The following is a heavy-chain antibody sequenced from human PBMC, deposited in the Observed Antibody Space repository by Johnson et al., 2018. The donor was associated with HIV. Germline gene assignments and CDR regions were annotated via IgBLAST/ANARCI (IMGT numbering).Heavy chain of an antibody. CDR1: GFTFSSYA. J-gene: IGHJ3*02. D-gene: IGHD1-26*01. V-gene: IGHV3-30*14. CDR2: ISYDGSNK. Sequence: QMQLVESGGGVVQPGRSLRLSCAASGFTFSSYAMHWVRQAPGKGLEWVAVISYDGSNKYYADSVKGRFTISRDNSKNTLYLQMNSLRAGDTAVYYCAREGGSLRWDLSFDIWGQGTMVTVSS. CDR3: AREGGSLRWDLSFDI.